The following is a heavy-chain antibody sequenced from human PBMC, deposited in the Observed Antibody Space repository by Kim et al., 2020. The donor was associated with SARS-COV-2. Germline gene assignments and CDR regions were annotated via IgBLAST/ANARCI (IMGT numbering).Heavy chain of an antibody. J-gene: IGHJ3*02. CDR1: GGTFSSYA. CDR2: IIPIFGTA. CDR3: ARWGENSDYYDSSGPDAFDI. V-gene: IGHV1-69*13. D-gene: IGHD3-22*01. Sequence: SVKVSCKASGGTFSSYAISWVRQAPGQGLEWMGGIIPIFGTANYAQKFQGRVTITADESTTTAYMELSSLRSEDTAVYYCARWGENSDYYDSSGPDAFDIWGQGTMVTVSS.